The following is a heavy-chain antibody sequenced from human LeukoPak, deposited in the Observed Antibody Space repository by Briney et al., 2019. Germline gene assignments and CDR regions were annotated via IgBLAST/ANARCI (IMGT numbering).Heavy chain of an antibody. V-gene: IGHV3-7*01. CDR2: IKQDGSEK. D-gene: IGHD3-3*01. CDR1: GFTFSSYW. Sequence: GGSLRLSCAASGFTFSSYWMSWVRQAPGKGLEWVANIKQDGSEKYYVDSVKGRFTISRDNAKNSLYLQMNSLRAEDTAVYYCARDYDFWSGYRHYYYYMDVWGKGTTVTVSS. J-gene: IGHJ6*03. CDR3: ARDYDFWSGYRHYYYYMDV.